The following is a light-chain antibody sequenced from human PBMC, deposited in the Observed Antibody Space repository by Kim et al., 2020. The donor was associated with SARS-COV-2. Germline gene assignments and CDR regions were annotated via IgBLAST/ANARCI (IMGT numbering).Light chain of an antibody. CDR1: QSISSH. J-gene: IGKJ3*01. CDR2: AAS. CDR3: QQSYITPFT. V-gene: IGKV1-39*01. Sequence: ASVRDRVTIPCRTTQSISSHLNWYQQKPGRAPKLLISAASTLQGGVPSRFSGSGSETDFTLTISSLQPEDFATYFCQQSYITPFTFGPGTKVDIK.